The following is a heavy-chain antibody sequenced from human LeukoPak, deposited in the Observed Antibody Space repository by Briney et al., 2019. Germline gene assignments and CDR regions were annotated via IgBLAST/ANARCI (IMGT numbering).Heavy chain of an antibody. J-gene: IGHJ4*02. CDR2: IRHDGSNT. V-gene: IGHV3-30*02. CDR1: GFPFRTYG. CDR3: VLGTDYWDY. Sequence: GGSLRLSCAASGFPFRTYGMHWARQAPGKGLEWVAFIRHDGSNTFYADSVKGRFTISIDNSKNMLYVQMNSLRAEDTAVYSCVLGTDYWDYLGRGTLAAVSS.